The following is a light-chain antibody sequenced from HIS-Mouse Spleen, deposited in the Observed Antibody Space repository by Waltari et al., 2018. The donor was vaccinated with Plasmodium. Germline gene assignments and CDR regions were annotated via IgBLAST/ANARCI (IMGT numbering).Light chain of an antibody. Sequence: SYELTQPPPVSVSPGQTARITCSGDALPKKSAYWYQQKSGQAPVLVNYEDRKQPSGIPRGLSGSRSARMPTLTISGGQVEDEADYYCCSADGSGNHRVFGGGTKLTVL. V-gene: IGLV3-10*01. CDR2: EDR. CDR1: ALPKKS. J-gene: IGLJ3*02. CDR3: CSADGSGNHRV.